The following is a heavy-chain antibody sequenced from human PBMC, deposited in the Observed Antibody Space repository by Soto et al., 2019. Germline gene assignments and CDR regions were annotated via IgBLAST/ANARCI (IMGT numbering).Heavy chain of an antibody. D-gene: IGHD2-2*01. CDR1: GGSISSNY. CDR3: ARDLLGYCSSTSCPGWFDP. CDR2: VYNSGST. J-gene: IGHJ5*02. Sequence: ETLSLTCTVSGGSISSNYWTWIRQPPGKGLEWIGYVYNSGSTYYNPSLKSRVTISVDTSKNQFSLKLSSVTAADTAVYYCARDLLGYCSSTSCPGWFDPWGQGTLVTVSS. V-gene: IGHV4-59*12.